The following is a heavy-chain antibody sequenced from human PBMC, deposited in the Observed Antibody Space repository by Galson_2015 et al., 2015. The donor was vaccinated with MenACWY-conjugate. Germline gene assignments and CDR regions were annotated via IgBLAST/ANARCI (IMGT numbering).Heavy chain of an antibody. J-gene: IGHJ4*02. CDR3: AKRGGYVDY. Sequence: SLRLSCAASGFTFSSYWMSWVRQAPGRGLEWVSSISGSDYSTHYADSVKGRFTISRDNSKNTLYLQMNSLRAEDTAVYYCAKRGGYVDYWGQGTLVTVSS. V-gene: IGHV3-23*01. D-gene: IGHD2-15*01. CDR1: GFTFSSYW. CDR2: ISGSDYST.